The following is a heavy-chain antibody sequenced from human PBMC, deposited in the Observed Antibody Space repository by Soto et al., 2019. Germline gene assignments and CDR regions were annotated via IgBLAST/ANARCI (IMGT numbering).Heavy chain of an antibody. J-gene: IGHJ4*02. V-gene: IGHV3-30-3*01. CDR1: GFPFSSHA. CDR2: VSYDGSSA. Sequence: GGSRRLASPASGFPFSSHAMQWARQAPGKGLEWVAVVSYDGSSAHYADSVRGRFIVSRDNSKNPLYLQMNRVRVEDTAVYYCVAEIGVRNFDSWGQGTLVTVSS. D-gene: IGHD3-22*01. CDR3: VAEIGVRNFDS.